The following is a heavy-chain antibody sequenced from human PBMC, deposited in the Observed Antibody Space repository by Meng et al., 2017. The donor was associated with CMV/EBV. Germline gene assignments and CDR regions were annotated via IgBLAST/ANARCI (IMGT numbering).Heavy chain of an antibody. CDR1: GFTFSSYS. Sequence: GESLKISCAASGFTFSSYSMNWVRQAPGKGLEWVSSISSSSSYIYYADSVKGRLTISRDNAKNSLYLQMNSLRAEDTAVYYCARVIVVVPAAIGGMDVWGQGTTVTVSS. CDR3: ARVIVVVPAAIGGMDV. D-gene: IGHD2-2*01. CDR2: ISSSSSYI. J-gene: IGHJ6*02. V-gene: IGHV3-21*01.